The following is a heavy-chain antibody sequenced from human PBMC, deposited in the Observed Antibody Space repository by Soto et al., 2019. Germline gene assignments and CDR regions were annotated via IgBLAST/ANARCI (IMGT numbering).Heavy chain of an antibody. CDR2: ISSSSLYI. J-gene: IGHJ6*02. D-gene: IGHD3-3*01. Sequence: EVQLVESGGGLVKPGGSLRVSCAASGFTFSNYTMNWVRQAPGKGLEWVSAISSSSLYIYYADSVEGRFTISRDNAKKSLYLQMNSLGAEDTAVYYCARANYDCWSGSSNYFGMDVWGQGTAVTVSS. CDR1: GFTFSNYT. V-gene: IGHV3-21*01. CDR3: ARANYDCWSGSSNYFGMDV.